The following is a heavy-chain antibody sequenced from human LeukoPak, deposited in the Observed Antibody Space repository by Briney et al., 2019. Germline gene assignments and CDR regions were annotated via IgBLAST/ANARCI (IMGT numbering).Heavy chain of an antibody. CDR1: GFTFTSHW. CDR3: AREDSGSYDY. V-gene: IGHV3-74*01. J-gene: IGHJ4*02. D-gene: IGHD1-26*01. Sequence: GGSLRLSCTASGFTFTSHWMHWVRQVPGKGLVWVSRINGDGNGTNHADSVKGRFTISRDNAKNTLYLQMNSLRVEDTAVYYCAREDSGSYDYWGQGTLVTVSS. CDR2: INGDGNGT.